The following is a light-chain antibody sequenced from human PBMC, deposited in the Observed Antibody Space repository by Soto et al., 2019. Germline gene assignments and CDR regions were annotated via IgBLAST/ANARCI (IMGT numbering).Light chain of an antibody. V-gene: IGKV1-33*01. Sequence: DIQMTQSPSSLSASIGDRVTMSCQPSQNITNNLSWYQQKPGKAPNLLIYHASKLAKGVTSRFSGSGSGTDFSLIITSLQREDLATYYCQQYYGLPPLTFGQGTRLEIK. CDR1: QNITNN. CDR3: QQYYGLPPLT. CDR2: HAS. J-gene: IGKJ5*01.